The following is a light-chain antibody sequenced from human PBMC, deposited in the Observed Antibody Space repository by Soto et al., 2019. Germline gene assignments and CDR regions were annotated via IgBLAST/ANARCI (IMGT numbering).Light chain of an antibody. J-gene: IGLJ1*01. CDR1: SSDAGGYNY. CDR3: SSYTSSRAYV. V-gene: IGLV2-14*01. CDR2: EVS. Sequence: QSVVTQPASVSGSPGQSITISCTGTSSDAGGYNYVSWYQQQSGKAPKLMIHEVSNRPSGVSNRFSGSKSGNTASLTISGLQAEDEADYYCSSYTSSRAYVFGIGTKVTVL.